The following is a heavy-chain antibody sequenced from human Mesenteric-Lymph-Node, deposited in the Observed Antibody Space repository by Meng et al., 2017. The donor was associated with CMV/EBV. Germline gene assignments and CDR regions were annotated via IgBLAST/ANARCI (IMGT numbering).Heavy chain of an antibody. Sequence: GESLKISCAASGFTFSNAWMSWVRPAPGKGLEWVGRVKSKTDGGTTDYAAPVKGRFTISRDDSKNTLYLQMNSLKTEDTGVYYCTTNGWELTGGFDYWGQGTLVTVSS. CDR2: VKSKTDGGTT. V-gene: IGHV3-15*01. J-gene: IGHJ4*02. CDR1: GFTFSNAW. D-gene: IGHD1-26*01. CDR3: TTNGWELTGGFDY.